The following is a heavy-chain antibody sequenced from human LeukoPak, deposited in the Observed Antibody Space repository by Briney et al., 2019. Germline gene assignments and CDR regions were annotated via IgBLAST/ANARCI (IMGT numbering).Heavy chain of an antibody. Sequence: GGSLRLSCAASGFTFSRYWMSWVRQAPGKGLEWVANIKQDGSEKDYVDSVKGRFTISRDTAKNSLYLQMNSLRADDTAVYYCARDQDYYADLYFFHNWGQGTLVTVSS. CDR3: ARDQDYYADLYFFHN. CDR1: GFTFSRYW. V-gene: IGHV3-7*01. D-gene: IGHD4-17*01. CDR2: IKQDGSEK. J-gene: IGHJ4*02.